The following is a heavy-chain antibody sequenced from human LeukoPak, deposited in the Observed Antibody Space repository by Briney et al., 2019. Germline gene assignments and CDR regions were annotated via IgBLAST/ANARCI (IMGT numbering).Heavy chain of an antibody. CDR1: GGSPSSSSYY. V-gene: IGHV4-39*01. CDR3: AKNSGSYWRSYYYYMDV. Sequence: PSETLSLTCTVSGGSPSSSSYYWGWIRQPPGKGLEWIGSIYYSGSTYYNPSLKSRVTISVDTSKNQFSLKLSSVTAADTAVYYCAKNSGSYWRSYYYYMDVWGKGTTVTVSS. CDR2: IYYSGST. D-gene: IGHD1-26*01. J-gene: IGHJ6*03.